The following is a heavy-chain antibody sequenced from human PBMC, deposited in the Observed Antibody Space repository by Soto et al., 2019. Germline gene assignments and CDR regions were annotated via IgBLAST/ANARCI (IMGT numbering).Heavy chain of an antibody. V-gene: IGHV4-59*01. Sequence: SETLSLTCTVSGGSISSYYWSWIRQPPGKGLEWIGYIYYSGSTNYNPSLKSRVTISVDTSKNQFSLKLSSVTAADTAVYYCASVDTAMSYVDYWGQGTLVTVSS. CDR1: GGSISSYY. D-gene: IGHD5-18*01. CDR2: IYYSGST. J-gene: IGHJ4*02. CDR3: ASVDTAMSYVDY.